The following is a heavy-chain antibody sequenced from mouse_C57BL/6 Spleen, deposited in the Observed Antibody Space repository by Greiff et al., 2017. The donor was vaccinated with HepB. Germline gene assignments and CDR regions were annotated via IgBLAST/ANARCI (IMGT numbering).Heavy chain of an antibody. CDR1: GYTFTNYW. CDR2: IYPGGGYT. Sequence: VQLQQSGAELVRPGPSVKMSCTASGYTFTNYWISWAKQRPGHGLEWIGDIYPGGGYTNYNATFKGKATLTAAKSSSTADMQFSSLTSEDSASYYCARYYYGSSSFWAYWGQVTLVTVSA. V-gene: IGHV1-63*01. D-gene: IGHD1-1*01. CDR3: ARYYYGSSSFWAY. J-gene: IGHJ3*01.